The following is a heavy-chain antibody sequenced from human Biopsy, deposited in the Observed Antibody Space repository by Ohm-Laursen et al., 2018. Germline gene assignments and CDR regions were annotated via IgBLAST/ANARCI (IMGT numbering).Heavy chain of an antibody. Sequence: GTLSLTCTVSGGSISSDYWSWIRQTPGKGLEWIGYIYYSGSTNYNPSLKSRVTISVDTSKNQCSLRLNSVTAADTAVYYCARATNSTGWPYYYFYGMDVWGQGTTVTVSS. V-gene: IGHV4-59*01. CDR1: GGSISSDY. D-gene: IGHD2/OR15-2a*01. CDR2: IYYSGST. J-gene: IGHJ6*02. CDR3: ARATNSTGWPYYYFYGMDV.